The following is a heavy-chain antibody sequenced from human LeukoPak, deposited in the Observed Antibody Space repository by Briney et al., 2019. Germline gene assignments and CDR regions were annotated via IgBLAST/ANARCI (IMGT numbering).Heavy chain of an antibody. CDR3: ATPTGIAAAGTDY. J-gene: IGHJ4*02. V-gene: IGHV3-23*01. CDR2: ISGSGGST. CDR1: GFTVSSNY. Sequence: GGSLRLSCAASGFTVSSNYMSWVRQAPGKGLEWVSAISGSGGSTYYADSVKGRFTISRDNSKNTLYLQMNSLRAEDTAVYYCATPTGIAAAGTDYWGQGTLVTVSS. D-gene: IGHD6-13*01.